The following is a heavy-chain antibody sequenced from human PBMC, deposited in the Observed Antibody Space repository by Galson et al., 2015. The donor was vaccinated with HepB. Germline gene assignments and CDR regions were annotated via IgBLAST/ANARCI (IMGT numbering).Heavy chain of an antibody. CDR3: AKDGRGAAGLDY. J-gene: IGHJ4*02. V-gene: IGHV3-30*18. Sequence: SLRLSCAASGFTFSSYGMHWVRQAPGKGLEWVAVISYDGSNKYYADSVKGRFTISRDNSKNTLYLQMNSLRAEDTAVYYCAKDGRGAAGLDYWGQGTLVTVSS. CDR1: GFTFSSYG. CDR2: ISYDGSNK. D-gene: IGHD6-13*01.